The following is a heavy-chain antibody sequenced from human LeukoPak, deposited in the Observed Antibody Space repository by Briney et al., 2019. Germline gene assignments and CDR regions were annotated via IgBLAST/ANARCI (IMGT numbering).Heavy chain of an antibody. CDR2: INPSGGST. V-gene: IGHV1-46*01. CDR3: ARVVTTVTTGVNWFDP. D-gene: IGHD4-17*01. J-gene: IGHJ5*02. Sequence: ASVKVSCKASGYTFTSYYMHWVRQAPGQGLEWMGIINPSGGSTSYAQKFQGRVTMTRDTSTSTVYMELSSLRSEDTAVYYSARVVTTVTTGVNWFDPWGQGTLVTVSS. CDR1: GYTFTSYY.